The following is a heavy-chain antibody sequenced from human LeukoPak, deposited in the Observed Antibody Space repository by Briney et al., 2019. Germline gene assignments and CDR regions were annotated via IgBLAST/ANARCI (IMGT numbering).Heavy chain of an antibody. Sequence: PGGSLRLSCAASGFTFSSYAMHWVRQAPGKGLEWVPVISYDGSNKYYADSVKGRFTISRDNSKNTLYLQMNSLRAEDTAVYYCARDGADYGDYGLSYFDYWGQGTLVTVSS. CDR2: ISYDGSNK. D-gene: IGHD4-17*01. J-gene: IGHJ4*02. CDR3: ARDGADYGDYGLSYFDY. V-gene: IGHV3-30*04. CDR1: GFTFSSYA.